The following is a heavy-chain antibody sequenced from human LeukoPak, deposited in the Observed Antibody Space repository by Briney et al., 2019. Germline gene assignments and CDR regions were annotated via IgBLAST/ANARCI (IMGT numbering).Heavy chain of an antibody. CDR1: GGSIIGYY. D-gene: IGHD3-10*01. CDR2: IHHSGST. V-gene: IGHV4-59*12. J-gene: IGHJ5*02. CDR3: ADSMIRGVPKS. Sequence: SETLSLTCTVSGGSIIGYYWSWIRQSPGKGLEWIGYIHHSGSTNYNPSLKSRVTISVDMSKNQFSLKLTSVTAADTAVYYCADSMIRGVPKSWGQRTLVTVSS.